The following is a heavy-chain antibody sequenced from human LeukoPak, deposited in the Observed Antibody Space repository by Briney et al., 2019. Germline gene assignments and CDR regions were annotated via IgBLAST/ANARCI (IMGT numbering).Heavy chain of an antibody. V-gene: IGHV3-30-3*01. J-gene: IGHJ3*02. Sequence: PGRSLRLSCAASGFTFSTYCMHWVRQAPGKGLEWAAGIASDGGHTFYVEAVKGRFTISRDNSKNTLYLQMNSLRADEKPVYLPARARPHNNLHSDGFHIWGPGKMVTVSS. D-gene: IGHD1-14*01. CDR1: GFTFSTYC. CDR3: ARARPHNNLHSDGFHI. CDR2: IASDGGHT.